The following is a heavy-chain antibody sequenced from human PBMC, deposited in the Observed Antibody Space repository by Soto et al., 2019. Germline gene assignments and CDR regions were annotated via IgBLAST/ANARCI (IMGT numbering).Heavy chain of an antibody. CDR2: IYSGGST. J-gene: IGHJ4*02. V-gene: IGHV3-66*01. Sequence: SLRLSCAASGFTFRNYGMNWVRQAPGKGLEWVSVIYSGGSTYYADSVKGRFTISRDNSKNTLYLQMNSLRAEDAAVYYCARASSNYYDSSGYLYYFDYWGQGTLVTVSS. CDR3: ARASSNYYDSSGYLYYFDY. CDR1: GFTFRNYG. D-gene: IGHD3-22*01.